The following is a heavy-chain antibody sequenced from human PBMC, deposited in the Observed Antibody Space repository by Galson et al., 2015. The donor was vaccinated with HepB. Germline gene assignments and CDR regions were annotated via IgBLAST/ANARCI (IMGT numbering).Heavy chain of an antibody. J-gene: IGHJ4*02. CDR1: GFTFSSHA. Sequence: SLRLSCAASGFTFSSHAMSWVRQAPGKGLEWVSAISGSGGSTYYADSVKGRFTISRDNSKNTLYLQMNSLRAEDTAVYYCAKLPLYEYSSGAQTYFDYWGQGTLVTVSS. CDR2: ISGSGGST. V-gene: IGHV3-23*01. D-gene: IGHD6-19*01. CDR3: AKLPLYEYSSGAQTYFDY.